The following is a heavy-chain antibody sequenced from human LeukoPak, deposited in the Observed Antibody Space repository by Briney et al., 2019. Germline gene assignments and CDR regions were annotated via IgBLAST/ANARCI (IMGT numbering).Heavy chain of an antibody. J-gene: IGHJ3*02. D-gene: IGHD6-19*01. CDR2: INPNSGGT. V-gene: IGHV1-2*02. Sequence: ASVKVSCKASGYTFTDYYVHWVRQAPGQGLEWMGWINPNSGGTNYAQKFQGRVTMTRDTSISTAYMELSRLRSGDTAVYYCARVVVAGTLENAFDIWGQGTMVTVSS. CDR3: ARVVVAGTLENAFDI. CDR1: GYTFTDYY.